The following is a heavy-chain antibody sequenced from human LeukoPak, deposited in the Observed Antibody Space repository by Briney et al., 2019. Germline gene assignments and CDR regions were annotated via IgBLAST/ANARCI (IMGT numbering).Heavy chain of an antibody. CDR3: ARELTGTRLAAAGTSYFDY. Sequence: PGGSLRLSCAASGFTFSSYGMHWVRQAPGKGLEWVAFIRYDGSNKYYADSVKGRFTISRDNAKNSLYLQMNSLRAEDTAVYYCARELTGTRLAAAGTSYFDYWGQGTLVTVSS. CDR1: GFTFSSYG. V-gene: IGHV3-30*02. J-gene: IGHJ4*02. CDR2: IRYDGSNK. D-gene: IGHD6-13*01.